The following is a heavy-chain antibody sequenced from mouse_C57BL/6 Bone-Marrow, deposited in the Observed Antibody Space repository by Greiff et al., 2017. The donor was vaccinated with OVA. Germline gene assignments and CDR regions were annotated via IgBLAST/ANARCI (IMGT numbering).Heavy chain of an antibody. V-gene: IGHV1-19*01. CDR2: INPYNGGT. Sequence: VQLQQSGPVLVKPGASVKMSCKASGYTFTDYYMNWVKQSHGKSLEWIGVINPYNGGTSYNQKFKGKATLTVDKSSSTAYMELNSLTSEDSAVYYCARLSYYDYAFDYWCQGTTLTVSS. D-gene: IGHD2-4*01. CDR3: ARLSYYDYAFDY. J-gene: IGHJ2*01. CDR1: GYTFTDYY.